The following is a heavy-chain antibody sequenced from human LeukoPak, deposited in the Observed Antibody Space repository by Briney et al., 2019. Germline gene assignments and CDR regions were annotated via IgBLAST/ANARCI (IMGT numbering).Heavy chain of an antibody. Sequence: SETLSLTCTVSGGSISSFFWSWIRQPPGKGLEWIGSMHYSGDTKYNPSLKSRVSLSIDTSKQQFSLRLSPVTAADTAVYYCARDLELERNRWNYFESWGQGTLVTVSS. CDR3: ARDLELERNRWNYFES. D-gene: IGHD1-1*01. J-gene: IGHJ4*02. V-gene: IGHV4-59*01. CDR1: GGSISSFF. CDR2: MHYSGDT.